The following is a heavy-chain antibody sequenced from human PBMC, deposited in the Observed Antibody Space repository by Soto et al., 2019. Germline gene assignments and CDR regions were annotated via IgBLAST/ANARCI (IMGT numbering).Heavy chain of an antibody. CDR1: GGSISNDR. D-gene: IGHD4-17*01. CDR3: TRGRFATTAPFY. V-gene: IGHV4-4*07. Sequence: SETLSLTCTVSGGSISNDRWSWVRQPAGKGLEWIGRIFASGRTNYNPSLQSRVTMSVDTSKNQFSLTMTSLAAADTAVYYCTRGRFATTAPFYWCPG. CDR2: IFASGRT. J-gene: IGHJ4*02.